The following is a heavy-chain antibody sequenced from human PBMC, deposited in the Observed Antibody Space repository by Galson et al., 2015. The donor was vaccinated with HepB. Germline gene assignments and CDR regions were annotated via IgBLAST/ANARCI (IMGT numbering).Heavy chain of an antibody. CDR1: GYTFTGYF. CDR2: INPNSGGT. J-gene: IGHJ4*02. CDR3: ARGNLIVGASFDY. Sequence: SVKVSCKASGYTFTGYFIHWVRQAPGQGLEWMGRINPNSGGTNYAQNLQGRVTMTRDTSISTVYMELSRLRSDDTAVHYCARGNLIVGASFDYWGQGTLVTVSS. D-gene: IGHD1-26*01. V-gene: IGHV1-2*06.